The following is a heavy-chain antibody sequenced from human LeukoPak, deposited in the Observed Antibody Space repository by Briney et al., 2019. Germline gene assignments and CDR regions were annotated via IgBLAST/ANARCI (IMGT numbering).Heavy chain of an antibody. CDR2: ISGSGGST. Sequence: GGSLRLSCAASGFTFSSYAMSWVRQAPGKGLEWVSAISGSGGSTYYADSVKGRVTISRDNAKNSVNLQMNSLRAEYTSVYYCARERVVGPTKFDSWVQGTLVTVSS. V-gene: IGHV3-23*01. D-gene: IGHD1-26*01. CDR1: GFTFSSYA. J-gene: IGHJ5*01. CDR3: ARERVVGPTKFDS.